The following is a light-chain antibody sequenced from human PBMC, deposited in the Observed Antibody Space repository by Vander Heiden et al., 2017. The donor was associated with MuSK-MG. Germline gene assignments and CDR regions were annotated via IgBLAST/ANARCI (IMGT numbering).Light chain of an antibody. V-gene: IGLV4-60*03. J-gene: IGLJ2*01. CDR3: ETWDSNTHI. CDR2: LEGSGSY. CDR1: SRPGTYI. Sequence: QPVLPHSTSASASLGSSVILTCALRSRPGTYIIAWHQQQPGKAPRYLMELEGSGSYNKGSGVPDRFSGSSSGADRYLTISNLQSEDEADYYCETWDSNTHIFGGGTKLTVL.